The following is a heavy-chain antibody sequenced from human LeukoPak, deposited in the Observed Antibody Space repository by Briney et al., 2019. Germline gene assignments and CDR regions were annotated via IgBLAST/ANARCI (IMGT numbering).Heavy chain of an antibody. D-gene: IGHD3-3*01. J-gene: IGHJ6*02. CDR2: INSDGSST. CDR1: GFTFSSYW. CDR3: ARANYDFWSGYYPAYYYYYGMDV. V-gene: IGHV3-74*01. Sequence: GGSLRLSCAASGFTFSSYWMHWVRQAPGKGLLWVSRINSDGSSTSYADSVKGRFTISRDNAKNTLYLQMNSLRAEDTAVYYCARANYDFWSGYYPAYYYYYGMDVWGQGTTVTVSS.